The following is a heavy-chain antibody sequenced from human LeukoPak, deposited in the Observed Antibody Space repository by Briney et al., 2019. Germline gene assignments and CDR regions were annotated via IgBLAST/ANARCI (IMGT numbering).Heavy chain of an antibody. CDR2: ISGSGGST. Sequence: PGGPLRLSCAAFGFTFSSYAMSWVRQAPGKGLEWVSAISGSGGSTYYADSVKGRFTISRDNSKNTLYLQMNSLRAEDTAVYYCAKAGVTTTVYYYYYYMDVWGKGTTVTVSS. CDR1: GFTFSSYA. V-gene: IGHV3-23*01. CDR3: AKAGVTTTVYYYYYYMDV. J-gene: IGHJ6*03. D-gene: IGHD4-11*01.